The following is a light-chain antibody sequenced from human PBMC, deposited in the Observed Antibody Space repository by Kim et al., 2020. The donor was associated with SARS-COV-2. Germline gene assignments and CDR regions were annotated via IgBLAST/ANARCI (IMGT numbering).Light chain of an antibody. CDR2: SAS. CDR3: QQVNNYPLT. CDR1: QGISNS. V-gene: IGKV1-9*01. Sequence: ASVGDWVTITCRASQGISNSLAWYQQTPGLAPRVLFFSASSLPSGVPSRFSGSGSGTGFTLTISSLQPEDFATYYFQQVNNYPLTFGGGTRVDIK. J-gene: IGKJ4*01.